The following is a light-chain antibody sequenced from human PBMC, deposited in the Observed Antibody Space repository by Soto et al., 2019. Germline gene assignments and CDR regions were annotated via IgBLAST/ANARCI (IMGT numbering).Light chain of an antibody. CDR1: SSDVGGYSY. CDR3: SSYAGSNNVV. J-gene: IGLJ2*01. CDR2: EVS. V-gene: IGLV2-8*01. Sequence: QSALTQPPSASGSPGQSVTISCTGTSSDVGGYSYVSWYQQHPGKAPILMIYEVSQRPSGVPDRFSGSKSGNTASLTVSGLQAEDEADYYCSSYAGSNNVVFGGGTKVTVL.